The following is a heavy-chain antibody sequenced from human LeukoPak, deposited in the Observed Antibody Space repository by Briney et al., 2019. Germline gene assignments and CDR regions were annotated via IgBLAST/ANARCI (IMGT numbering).Heavy chain of an antibody. CDR1: GGSISSYY. CDR3: ARRGGLSFGY. J-gene: IGHJ4*01. CDR2: IYYSGST. D-gene: IGHD3-16*01. V-gene: IGHV4-59*08. Sequence: PSQTLSLTFTVSGGSISSYYWSWIRQPPGKGLEWIGYIYYSGSTNYNPSLKSRVTMSVDTSKNQFSLKLSSVTAADTAVYYCARRGGLSFGYWGQGSLSSVSS.